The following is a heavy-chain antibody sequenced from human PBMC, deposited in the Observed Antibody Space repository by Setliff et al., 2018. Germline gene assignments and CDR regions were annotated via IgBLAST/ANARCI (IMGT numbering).Heavy chain of an antibody. CDR3: ARGTWGYFDY. Sequence: SETLSLTCIVSGGSIAGGDYYWTWIREHPGRGLEWIGSINDSGSSYYNPSLKSRVTISLDTPKNQFFLRLRSVTPADTAVYFCARGTWGYFDYWGQGTLVTVSS. V-gene: IGHV4-31*03. J-gene: IGHJ4*02. CDR2: INDSGSS. D-gene: IGHD3-16*01. CDR1: GGSIAGGDYY.